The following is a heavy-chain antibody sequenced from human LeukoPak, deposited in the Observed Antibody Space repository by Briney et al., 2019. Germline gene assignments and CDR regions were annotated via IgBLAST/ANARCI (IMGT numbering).Heavy chain of an antibody. J-gene: IGHJ6*02. Sequence: GSSVKVSCKASGGTFSSYAISWVRQAPGQGLEWTGGIIPIFGTVKSAQKFQGRVTITADESTSTAHMELSSLRSEDTAVYYCARVEYDTVTETDVYYYGMDVWGQGTTVTVSS. D-gene: IGHD4-17*01. V-gene: IGHV1-69*01. CDR1: GGTFSSYA. CDR3: ARVEYDTVTETDVYYYGMDV. CDR2: IIPIFGTV.